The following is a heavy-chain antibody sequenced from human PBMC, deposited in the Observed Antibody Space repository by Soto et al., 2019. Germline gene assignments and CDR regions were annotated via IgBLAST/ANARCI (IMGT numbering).Heavy chain of an antibody. J-gene: IGHJ4*02. V-gene: IGHV3-30*18. CDR2: ISYDGSHK. Sequence: QVQLVESGGGVVQPGRSLRLSCAGSGFTFSNYGLHWVRQAPGKGLGWVAVISYDGSHKYYADSVKGPFTISRDNSNNMLYLQMDSMRAEDTAVYYCAKDGAPRYCSRSSCHTAGAYWGQGTLVTVSS. CDR3: AKDGAPRYCSRSSCHTAGAY. CDR1: GFTFSNYG. D-gene: IGHD2-15*01.